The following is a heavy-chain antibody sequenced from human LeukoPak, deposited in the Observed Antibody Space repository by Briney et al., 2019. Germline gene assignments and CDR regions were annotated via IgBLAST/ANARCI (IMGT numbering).Heavy chain of an antibody. V-gene: IGHV4-39*07. CDR2: FYYPGST. J-gene: IGHJ3*02. Sequence: SETLSLTCTVSGGSISSSSYYWGWVRQPPGKGLEWIGSFYYPGSTYYNPSLKSRLSISVDTSNNQFSLKLNSVTAADTAVYYCARTRDAFDIWGQGTMVTVSS. CDR1: GGSISSSSYY. CDR3: ARTRDAFDI.